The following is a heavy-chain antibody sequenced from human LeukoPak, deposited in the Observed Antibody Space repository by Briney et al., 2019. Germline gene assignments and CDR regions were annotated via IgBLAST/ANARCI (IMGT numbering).Heavy chain of an antibody. CDR3: TTQFPYFA. J-gene: IGHJ5*02. D-gene: IGHD3-9*01. CDR2: IKNKTDGGTA. Sequence: PGGSLRLSCAASGVTLSNAWMSWVRQAPGKGLEWVGRIKNKTDGGTANYAAPVKGRFTISRDDSKNTLYLQMDSLKTEDTAVYYCTTQFPYFAWGQGTLVTVSS. V-gene: IGHV3-15*01. CDR1: GVTLSNAW.